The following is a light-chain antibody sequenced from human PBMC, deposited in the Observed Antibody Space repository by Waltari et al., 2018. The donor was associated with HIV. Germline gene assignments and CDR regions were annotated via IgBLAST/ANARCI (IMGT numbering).Light chain of an antibody. CDR2: EDN. J-gene: IGLJ2*01. CDR1: RGSIASNY. Sequence: NFMLTQPHSVSESPGKTVTISCTRSRGSIASNYVQWYQQPPGSAPTTMIYEDNQSPSGVPDRFSGSNDSSSNSASLTISGLKTEDEGDYYCQSYDSRNHVVFGGGTKLTVL. CDR3: QSYDSRNHVV. V-gene: IGLV6-57*03.